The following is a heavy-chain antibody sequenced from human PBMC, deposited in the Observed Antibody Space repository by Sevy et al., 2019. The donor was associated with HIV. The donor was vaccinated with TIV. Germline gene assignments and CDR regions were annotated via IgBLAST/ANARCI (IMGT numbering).Heavy chain of an antibody. Sequence: GGSLRLSCSASGFTFSSYAMHWVRQAPGKGLEYVSAISSNGGSTYYADSVKVRFTISRDNSKNTLYLQMSSLRAEDTAVYYCVKGDEQQLAYFDYWGQGTLVTVSS. J-gene: IGHJ4*02. D-gene: IGHD6-13*01. CDR2: ISSNGGST. V-gene: IGHV3-64D*06. CDR1: GFTFSSYA. CDR3: VKGDEQQLAYFDY.